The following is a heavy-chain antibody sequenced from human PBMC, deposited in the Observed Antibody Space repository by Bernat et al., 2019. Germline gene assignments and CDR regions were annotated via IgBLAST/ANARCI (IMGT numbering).Heavy chain of an antibody. CDR1: GFTFSDYS. CDR2: VSYDGRNK. CDR3: AREAIFDPSVVWAYYFDL. J-gene: IGHJ2*01. V-gene: IGHV3-30*04. Sequence: VQLVESGGGVVQPGRSLRLSCVASGFTFSDYSLHWVRQAPGKGLEWVAVVSYDGRNKYYADSVQARFIISRDDSENTLYLQMNSLRAEDTAVYYCAREAIFDPSVVWAYYFDLWGRGTLVTVSS. D-gene: IGHD2-15*01.